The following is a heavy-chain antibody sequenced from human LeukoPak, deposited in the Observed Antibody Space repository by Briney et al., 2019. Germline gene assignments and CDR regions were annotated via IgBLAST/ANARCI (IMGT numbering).Heavy chain of an antibody. V-gene: IGHV4-59*01. CDR3: ARGDYDILTGYSNSYYFDY. D-gene: IGHD3-9*01. Sequence: PSETLSLTCTVSGGSISSYYWSWIRQPPGKGLEWIGYIYYSGSTNYNPSLKSRVTISVDASKNQFSLKLNSVTAADTAVYYCARGDYDILTGYSNSYYFDYWGQGTLVTVSS. CDR2: IYYSGST. J-gene: IGHJ4*02. CDR1: GGSISSYY.